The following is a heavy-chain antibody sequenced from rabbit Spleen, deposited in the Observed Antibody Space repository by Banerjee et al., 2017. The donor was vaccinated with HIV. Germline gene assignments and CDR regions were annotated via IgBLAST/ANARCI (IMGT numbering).Heavy chain of an antibody. D-gene: IGHD2-1*01. CDR2: IDPIFGRT. CDR3: VRDLGYDDYSEKGYFNL. V-gene: IGHV1S47*01. J-gene: IGHJ4*01. CDR1: GFDFNTYG. Sequence: QEQLVESGGGLVQPGGSLKLSCKASGFDFNTYGVSWVRQAPGKGLEWIGLIDPIFGRTYYASWVNGRFTISSHNAQNTLYLQLNSLTAADTATYFCVRDLGYDDYSEKGYFNLWGPGTLVTVS.